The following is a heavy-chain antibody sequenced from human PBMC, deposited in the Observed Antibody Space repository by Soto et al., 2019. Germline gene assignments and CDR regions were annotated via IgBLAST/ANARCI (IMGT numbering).Heavy chain of an antibody. Sequence: SETLSLTCAVFGGSFSGYYLTWIRQPPGKGLGWSGEIKQSGSTDYNPSLNSRETISLDTSKNQFSLKLSSVTAADTAVYYCARVSGIYYYGMDVWGQGTTVTV. V-gene: IGHV4-34*01. CDR3: ARVSGIYYYGMDV. D-gene: IGHD3-10*01. CDR2: IKQSGST. CDR1: GGSFSGYY. J-gene: IGHJ6*02.